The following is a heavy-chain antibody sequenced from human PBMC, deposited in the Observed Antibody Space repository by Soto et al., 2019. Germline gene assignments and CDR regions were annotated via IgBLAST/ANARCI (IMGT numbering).Heavy chain of an antibody. CDR1: GGSISSYY. D-gene: IGHD3-10*01. Sequence: SETLSVTCTVSGGSISSYYCSRIRQPPGKGLEWIGYIYYSGSTNYNPPLKSRVTISVDTSKNQFSLKLSSVTAADTAVYYCARGPLDYYGSGSFDYWGQGTLVTVSP. CDR2: IYYSGST. J-gene: IGHJ4*02. V-gene: IGHV4-59*01. CDR3: ARGPLDYYGSGSFDY.